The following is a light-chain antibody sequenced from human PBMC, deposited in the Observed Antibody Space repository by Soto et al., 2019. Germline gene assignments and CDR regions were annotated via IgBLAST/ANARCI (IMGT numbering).Light chain of an antibody. Sequence: EIVMTQSPLTLPVTPGEPASISCRSSQSLLYNNTYNYLDWYVQKPGQSPQLLIYFGSNRAPGVADRFSGSGPGTDFTLKINRVEAEDVGTYYCMQALQSLTFGQGTRLEIQ. V-gene: IGKV2-28*01. CDR3: MQALQSLT. CDR2: FGS. CDR1: QSLLYNNTYNY. J-gene: IGKJ5*01.